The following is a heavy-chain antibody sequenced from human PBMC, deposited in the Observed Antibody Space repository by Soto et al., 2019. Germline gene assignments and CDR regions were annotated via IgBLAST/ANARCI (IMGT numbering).Heavy chain of an antibody. CDR3: ARDLPSYDFWSGYPGASLADY. Sequence: GGSLRLSCAASGFTFSSYWMSWVRQAPGKGLEWVANIKQDGSEKYYVDSVKGRFTISRDNAKNSLYLQMNSLRAEDTAVYYCARDLPSYDFWSGYPGASLADYWGQGTLVTVSS. J-gene: IGHJ4*02. V-gene: IGHV3-7*05. D-gene: IGHD3-3*01. CDR1: GFTFSSYW. CDR2: IKQDGSEK.